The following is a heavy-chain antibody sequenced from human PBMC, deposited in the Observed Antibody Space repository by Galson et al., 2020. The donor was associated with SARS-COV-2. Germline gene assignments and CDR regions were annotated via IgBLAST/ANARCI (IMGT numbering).Heavy chain of an antibody. CDR2: VIPILGTS. J-gene: IGHJ4*02. D-gene: IGHD1-26*01. Sequence: SVKVSCKASGGTFRSYAFSWVRQAPGQGLEWMGGVIPILGTSNYAQKFQGRVRITSDEPTSTTDLHLSSLRSDDTAVYYCAREVNLRSIVGATYLDFWGQGTLVSVSS. V-gene: IGHV1-69*13. CDR3: AREVNLRSIVGATYLDF. CDR1: GGTFRSYA.